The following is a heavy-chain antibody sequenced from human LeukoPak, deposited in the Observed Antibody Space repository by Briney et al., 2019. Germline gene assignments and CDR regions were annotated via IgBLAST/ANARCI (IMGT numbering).Heavy chain of an antibody. CDR3: ARLYYYGSGKGNAFDV. Sequence: SETLSLTCTVSGGSISSYFWNWIRQPPGKGLEWIGYIDYSVSPNYHPSLKSRVTMSLDTSKKQFSLTLKSVTAADTAVYYCARLYYYGSGKGNAFDVWGQGTMVTVSS. CDR2: IDYSVSP. CDR1: GGSISSYF. V-gene: IGHV4-59*01. J-gene: IGHJ3*01. D-gene: IGHD3-10*01.